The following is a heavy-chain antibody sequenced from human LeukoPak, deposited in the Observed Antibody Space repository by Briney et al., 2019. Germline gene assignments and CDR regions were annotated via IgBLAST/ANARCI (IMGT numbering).Heavy chain of an antibody. Sequence: GSLRLSCAASGFTFSTYAVSWVRQAPGKGLEWVSGISGSGGSTYYADSVKGRFTISRDNSKNTLYLQMNSLRAEDTAVYYCAKDRWDGYNWSPDYWGQGTLVTVSS. CDR1: GFTFSTYA. CDR2: ISGSGGST. V-gene: IGHV3-23*01. J-gene: IGHJ4*02. D-gene: IGHD5-24*01. CDR3: AKDRWDGYNWSPDY.